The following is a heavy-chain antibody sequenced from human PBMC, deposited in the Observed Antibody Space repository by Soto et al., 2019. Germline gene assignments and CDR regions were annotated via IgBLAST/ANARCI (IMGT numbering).Heavy chain of an antibody. Sequence: GGSLRLSCVASGFTFSTSDMHWVRQAPGKGLEWVSAISGSGGSTYYADSVKGRFTISRDNSKNTLYLQMNSLRAEDTAVYYCAKDRVGDTAMEIDYWGQGTLVTVSS. J-gene: IGHJ4*02. V-gene: IGHV3-23*01. D-gene: IGHD5-18*01. CDR2: ISGSGGST. CDR1: GFTFSTSD. CDR3: AKDRVGDTAMEIDY.